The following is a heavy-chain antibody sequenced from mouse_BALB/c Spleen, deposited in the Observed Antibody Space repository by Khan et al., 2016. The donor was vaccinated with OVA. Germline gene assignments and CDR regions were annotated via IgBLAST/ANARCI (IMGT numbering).Heavy chain of an antibody. D-gene: IGHD2-4*01. CDR3: TRSYDSYYFDY. V-gene: IGHV1-5*01. Sequence: VQLQQSGTVLARPGASVKMSCKASGYSFTSYWMHWVKQRPGQGLEWIGAIYPGNSDTRYNQKFKGKATLTAVTSASTAYMELSSLTDEDSAVYYCTRSYDSYYFDYWDQGTTLTVSS. CDR1: GYSFTSYW. J-gene: IGHJ2*01. CDR2: IYPGNSDT.